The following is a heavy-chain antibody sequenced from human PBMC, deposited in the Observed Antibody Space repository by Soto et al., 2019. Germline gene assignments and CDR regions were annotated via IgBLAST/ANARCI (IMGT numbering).Heavy chain of an antibody. Sequence: QVQLVQSGAAVKKPGSSVKVSCKASGGTFSSYAISWVRQAPGQGLEWMGGIIPIFGTANYAQKFQGRVTITADESTSTAYMELSSLRSEDTAVYYCARDGYYDSSGYTPTGFDYWGQGTLVTVSS. J-gene: IGHJ4*02. CDR3: ARDGYYDSSGYTPTGFDY. D-gene: IGHD3-22*01. CDR2: IIPIFGTA. V-gene: IGHV1-69*12. CDR1: GGTFSSYA.